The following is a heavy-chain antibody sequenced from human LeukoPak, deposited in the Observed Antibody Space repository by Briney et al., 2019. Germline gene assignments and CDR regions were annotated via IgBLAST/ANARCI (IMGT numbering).Heavy chain of an antibody. CDR3: ALQGERWELLRAYFQH. CDR2: IIPIFGTA. J-gene: IGHJ1*01. D-gene: IGHD1-26*01. CDR1: GGTFSSYA. V-gene: IGHV1-69*05. Sequence: SVKVSCKASGGTFSSYAISWVRQAPEQGLEWMGGIIPIFGTANYAQKFQGRVTITTDESTSTAYMELSSLRSEDTAVYYCALQGERWELLRAYFQHWGQGTLVTVSS.